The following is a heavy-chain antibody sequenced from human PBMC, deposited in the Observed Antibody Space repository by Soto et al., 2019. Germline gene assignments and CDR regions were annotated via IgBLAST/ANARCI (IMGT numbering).Heavy chain of an antibody. D-gene: IGHD3-10*01. CDR2: ISAYNGNT. CDR1: GYTFTSYG. V-gene: IGHV1-18*01. Sequence: APVKVSCKASGYTFTSYGISWVRQAPGQGLEWMGWISAYNGNTNYAQKLQGRVTMTTDTSTSTAYMELRSLRSDDTVVYYCARDAYYYGSGTNLNWFDPWGQGTLVTVSS. J-gene: IGHJ5*02. CDR3: ARDAYYYGSGTNLNWFDP.